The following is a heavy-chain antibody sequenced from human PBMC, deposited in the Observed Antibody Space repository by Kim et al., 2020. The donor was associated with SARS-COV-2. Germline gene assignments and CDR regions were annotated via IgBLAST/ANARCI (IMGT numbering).Heavy chain of an antibody. CDR1: GGTFSSYA. V-gene: IGHV1-69*13. CDR3: ARERSVGATVVAFDI. CDR2: IIPIFGTA. D-gene: IGHD1-26*01. Sequence: SVKVSCKASGGTFSSYAISWVRQAPGQGLEWMGGIIPIFGTANYAQKFQGRVTITADESTSTAYMELSSLRSEDTAVYYCARERSVGATVVAFDIWGQGTMVTVSS. J-gene: IGHJ3*02.